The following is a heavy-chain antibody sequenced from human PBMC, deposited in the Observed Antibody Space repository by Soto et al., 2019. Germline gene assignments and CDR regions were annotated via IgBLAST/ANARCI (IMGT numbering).Heavy chain of an antibody. D-gene: IGHD3-22*01. CDR3: ARDQNYYDSSGYSPFDP. J-gene: IGHJ5*02. V-gene: IGHV1-69*01. Sequence: QVQLVQSGAEVKKPGSSVKVSCKTSGYIFNIYAINWVRQAPGQGLEWMGGTIPIFDSAKYAPKCQGRLTITADESTSTGYMELSSLRLEDTAVYYCARDQNYYDSSGYSPFDPWGQGTLVTVSS. CDR1: GYIFNIYA. CDR2: TIPIFDSA.